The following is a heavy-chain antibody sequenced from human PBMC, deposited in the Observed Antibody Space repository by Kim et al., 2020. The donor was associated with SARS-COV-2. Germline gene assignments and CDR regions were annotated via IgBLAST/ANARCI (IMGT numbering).Heavy chain of an antibody. J-gene: IGHJ4*02. CDR2: IYYSGST. V-gene: IGHV4-39*01. CDR3: ARLPVGPYYYDSSGYLVGDY. Sequence: SETLSLTCTVSGGSISSSSYYWGWIRQPPGKGLEWIGSIYYSGSTYYNPSLKSRVTISVDMSKNQFSLKLSSVTAADTAVYYCARLPVGPYYYDSSGYLVGDYWGQGTLVTVSS. D-gene: IGHD3-22*01. CDR1: GGSISSSSYY.